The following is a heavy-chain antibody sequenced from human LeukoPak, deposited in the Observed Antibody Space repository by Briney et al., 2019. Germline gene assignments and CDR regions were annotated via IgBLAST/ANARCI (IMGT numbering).Heavy chain of an antibody. CDR3: ARDSGYYYDSSGYYISGYFDY. D-gene: IGHD3-22*01. CDR2: IKQDGSEK. Sequence: PGGSLRLSCAASGFTFSSYWMSWVRQAPGKGLEWVANIKQDGSEKYYVDSVKGRFTISRDNAKNSLYLQMNSLRAEDTAVYYCARDSGYYYDSSGYYISGYFDYGGQGTLVTVSA. V-gene: IGHV3-7*01. CDR1: GFTFSSYW. J-gene: IGHJ4*02.